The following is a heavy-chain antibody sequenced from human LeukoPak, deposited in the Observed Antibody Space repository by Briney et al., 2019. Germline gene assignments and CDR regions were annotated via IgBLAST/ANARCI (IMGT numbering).Heavy chain of an antibody. CDR2: IRYDGSNK. D-gene: IGHD1-26*01. CDR1: GFTFSSYG. Sequence: GGSLRLSCAASGFTFSSYGMHWVRQAPGKGLEWVAFIRYDGSNKYYADSVKGRFTISRDNAKNSLYLQMNSLRAEDTAVYYCARDTPYIVGGGGEDYWGQGTLVTVSS. CDR3: ARDTPYIVGGGGEDY. J-gene: IGHJ4*02. V-gene: IGHV3-30*02.